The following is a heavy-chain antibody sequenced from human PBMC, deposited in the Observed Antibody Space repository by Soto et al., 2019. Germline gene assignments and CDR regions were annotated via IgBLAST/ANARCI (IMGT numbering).Heavy chain of an antibody. Sequence: ASVKVSCKASGYTFTGYHMHWVRQAPGQGLEWMGWINPNSGGTNYAQKFQGRVTMTRDTSISTAYMELSRLRSDDTAVYYCARDLSGSYYAWYYYYGMDVWGQGTTVTVSS. CDR3: ARDLSGSYYAWYYYYGMDV. J-gene: IGHJ6*02. D-gene: IGHD1-26*01. CDR1: GYTFTGYH. V-gene: IGHV1-2*02. CDR2: INPNSGGT.